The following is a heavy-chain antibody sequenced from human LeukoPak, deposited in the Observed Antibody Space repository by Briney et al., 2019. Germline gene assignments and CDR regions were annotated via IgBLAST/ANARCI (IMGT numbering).Heavy chain of an antibody. CDR3: ARRRLRPYGMDV. V-gene: IGHV4-34*01. D-gene: IGHD3-16*01. CDR1: GGSFSGYH. Sequence: PSETLSLTCAVYGGSFSGYHWSWIRQPPGKGLEWIGEINHSGSTNYNPSLKSRVTISVDTSKNQFSLKLSSVTAADTAVYYCARRRLRPYGMDVWGQGTTVTVSS. J-gene: IGHJ6*02. CDR2: INHSGST.